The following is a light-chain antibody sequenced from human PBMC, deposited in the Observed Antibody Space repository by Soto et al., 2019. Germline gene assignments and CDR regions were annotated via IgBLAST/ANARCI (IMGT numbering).Light chain of an antibody. CDR1: NIGSKS. Sequence: SYELTQPPSVSVAPGKTARITCGGNNIGSKSVHWYQQKPGQAPVLVIYYDSDRPSGIPERFSGSNSGNTATLTISRVEAGDEADYYCQVWVSSSDHVVFGGGTQLTVL. V-gene: IGLV3-21*04. CDR2: YDS. J-gene: IGLJ2*01. CDR3: QVWVSSSDHVV.